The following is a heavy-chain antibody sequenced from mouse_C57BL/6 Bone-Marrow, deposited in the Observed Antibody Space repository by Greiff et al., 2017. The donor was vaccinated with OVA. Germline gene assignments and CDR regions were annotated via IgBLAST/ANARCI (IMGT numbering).Heavy chain of an antibody. CDR1: GFTFSSYG. CDR2: ISSGGSYT. V-gene: IGHV5-6*02. J-gene: IGHJ2*01. Sequence: EVKLVESGGDLVKPGGSLKLSCAASGFTFSSYGMSWVRQTPDTRLEWVATISSGGSYTYYPDSVKGRFPISRDNAKNTLYLQMSSLKSEDTAMYYCARHYDGSVDYWGQGTTLTVSS. CDR3: ARHYDGSVDY. D-gene: IGHD1-1*01.